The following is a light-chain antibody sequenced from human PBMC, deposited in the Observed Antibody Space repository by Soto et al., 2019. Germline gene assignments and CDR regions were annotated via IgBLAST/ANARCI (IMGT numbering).Light chain of an antibody. V-gene: IGKV3-20*01. CDR2: GAS. CDR1: QSVSSSY. Sequence: EIVLTQSPGTLSLSPGERATLSCRASQSVSSSYLAWYQQKPGQAPRLLIYGASSRATGIPDRFSGSGSGTDFTLSSSRLEPEDFALYSCQQYGSPASTLRQGTRLEIK. CDR3: QQYGSPAST. J-gene: IGKJ2*01.